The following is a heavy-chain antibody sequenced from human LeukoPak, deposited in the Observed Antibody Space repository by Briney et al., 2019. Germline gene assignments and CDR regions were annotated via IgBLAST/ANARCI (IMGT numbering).Heavy chain of an antibody. CDR3: ARVTMIEDAFDI. V-gene: IGHV4-34*01. J-gene: IGHJ3*02. CDR1: GGSFSGYY. CDR2: INHSGNT. D-gene: IGHD3-22*01. Sequence: PSDILSLTCAVYGGSFSGYYWNWIRQPPGKGLEWIGEINHSGNTNYNPSLKSRVTISGDTSKKQVSLKLSSVTAADTAVYYCARVTMIEDAFDIWGQGTMVTVSS.